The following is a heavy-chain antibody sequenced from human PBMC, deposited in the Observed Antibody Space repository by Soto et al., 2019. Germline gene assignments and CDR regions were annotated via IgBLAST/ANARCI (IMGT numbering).Heavy chain of an antibody. J-gene: IGHJ4*02. CDR3: VKDAMNYYDTSGTLGC. CDR1: GFSFSTYA. Sequence: GGSLRLSCAASGFSFSTYAMSWVRQAPGKGLEWVSGISGSGGTTYYADSVKGRFTISRDNSKNTLSLQMDSLRAEDTAIYYCVKDAMNYYDTSGTLGCWGQGTLVTVSS. D-gene: IGHD3-22*01. V-gene: IGHV3-23*01. CDR2: ISGSGGTT.